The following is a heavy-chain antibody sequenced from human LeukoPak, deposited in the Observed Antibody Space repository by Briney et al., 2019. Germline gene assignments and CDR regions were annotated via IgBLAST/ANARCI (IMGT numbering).Heavy chain of an antibody. CDR2: INHSGTT. CDR1: GGSFSGYY. J-gene: IGHJ5*02. Sequence: SETLSLTCAVYGGSFSGYYWSWIRQPPGKGPEWIGEINHSGTTNYNPSLKSRVTISVDTSKSQFSLKLSSVTAADTAVYYCARGDGITMVRRQIGNNRFDPWGQGTLVTVSS. CDR3: ARGDGITMVRRQIGNNRFDP. D-gene: IGHD3-10*01. V-gene: IGHV4-34*01.